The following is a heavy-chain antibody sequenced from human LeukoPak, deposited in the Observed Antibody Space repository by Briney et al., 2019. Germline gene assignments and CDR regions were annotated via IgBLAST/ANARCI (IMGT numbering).Heavy chain of an antibody. CDR3: ASSVIRYFDWSPDAFDI. CDR2: IKQDGSEK. Sequence: QAGGSLRLSCAASGFTFSSYWMSWVRQAPGKGLEWVANIKQDGSEKYYVDSVKGRFTISRDNAKNSLYLQMNSLRAEDTAVYYCASSVIRYFDWSPDAFDIWGQGTMVTVSS. CDR1: GFTFSSYW. V-gene: IGHV3-7*01. J-gene: IGHJ3*02. D-gene: IGHD3-9*01.